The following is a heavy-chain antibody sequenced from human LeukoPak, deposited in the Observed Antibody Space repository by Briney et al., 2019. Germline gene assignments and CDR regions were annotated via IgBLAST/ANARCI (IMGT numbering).Heavy chain of an antibody. V-gene: IGHV4-4*02. CDR2: IYHSGST. CDR3: AGGRGSYYYYYMDV. J-gene: IGHJ6*03. CDR1: GGSISSSNW. Sequence: PSETLSLTCAVSGGSISSSNWWSWVRQPPGKGLEWIGEIYHSGSTNYNPSLKSRVTISVDKSKNQFSLKLSSVTAADTAVYYCAGGRGSYYYYYMDVWGKGTTVTISS. D-gene: IGHD2-15*01.